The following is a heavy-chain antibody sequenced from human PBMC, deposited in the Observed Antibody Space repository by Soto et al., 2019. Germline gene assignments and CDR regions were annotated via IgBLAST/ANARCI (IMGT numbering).Heavy chain of an antibody. J-gene: IGHJ5*02. CDR3: ARDFFDSSGYTTNWFDP. CDR2: IYHTGNA. Sequence: SETLSLTCSVSGDSISNSRFYWAWIRQPPGEGMEWIGSIYHTGNAYYNPSLKSRVTISVDTSKNQFSLKLTSVTAADAALYYCARDFFDSSGYTTNWFDPWGQG. V-gene: IGHV4-39*01. CDR1: GDSISNSRFY. D-gene: IGHD3-22*01.